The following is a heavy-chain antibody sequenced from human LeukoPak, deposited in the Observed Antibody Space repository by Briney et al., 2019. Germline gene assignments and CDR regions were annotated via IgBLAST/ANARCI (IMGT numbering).Heavy chain of an antibody. D-gene: IGHD1-26*01. CDR1: GSTFTSYA. CDR2: INTNTGNR. V-gene: IGHV7-4-1*02. CDR3: ARLQVGASRCFDY. J-gene: IGHJ4*02. Sequence: ASVKVSCKASGSTFTSYAINLMRQAPGQGLELMGWINTNTGNRTYAQGFTGQFVFSLDTSVSTAYLQISRLKAEETAVYYCARLQVGASRCFDYWGQGTLVTVSS.